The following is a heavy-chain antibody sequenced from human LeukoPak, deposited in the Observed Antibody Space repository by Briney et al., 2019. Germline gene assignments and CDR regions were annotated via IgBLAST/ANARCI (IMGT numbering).Heavy chain of an antibody. CDR3: ARGSPSGYTNGWRFDS. Sequence: ASVKVSCKASGYTFTSYEISWVRQAPGQGLEWMGWISAHSGNTKSTQKFQGRLTMTTDTSTTTAYMELRSLRSDDTATYFCARGSPSGYTNGWRFDSWGQGTLVTVSS. D-gene: IGHD6-25*01. CDR1: GYTFTSYE. CDR2: ISAHSGNT. J-gene: IGHJ4*02. V-gene: IGHV1-18*01.